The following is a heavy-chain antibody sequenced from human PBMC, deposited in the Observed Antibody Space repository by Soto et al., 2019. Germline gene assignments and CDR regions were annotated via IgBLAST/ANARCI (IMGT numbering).Heavy chain of an antibody. Sequence: SETLSLTCAVYGGSFSGYYWSWIRQPPGKGLELIGEINHSGSTNYNPSLKSRVTISVDTSKNQFSLKLSSVTAADTAVYYCARGLGYSSGWYRYYFDYWGQGTLVTVSS. CDR1: GGSFSGYY. V-gene: IGHV4-34*01. CDR3: ARGLGYSSGWYRYYFDY. J-gene: IGHJ4*02. D-gene: IGHD6-13*01. CDR2: INHSGST.